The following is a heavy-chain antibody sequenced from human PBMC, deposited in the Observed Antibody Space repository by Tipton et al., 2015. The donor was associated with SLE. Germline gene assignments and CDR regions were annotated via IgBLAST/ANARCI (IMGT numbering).Heavy chain of an antibody. CDR3: ARQTGSYLLDY. J-gene: IGHJ4*02. V-gene: IGHV4-59*07. Sequence: TLSLTCTVSTDSIRSHYWSWIRQPPGKRLEWIGNIYYSGITDYNPSLRGRASISVGTSKNQFSLRLTSVTAADTAVYFCARQTGSYLLDYWGQGTLVAVSS. D-gene: IGHD1-26*01. CDR1: TDSIRSHY. CDR2: IYYSGIT.